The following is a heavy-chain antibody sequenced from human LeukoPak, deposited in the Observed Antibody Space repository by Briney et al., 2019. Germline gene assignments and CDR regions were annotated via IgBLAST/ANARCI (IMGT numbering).Heavy chain of an antibody. D-gene: IGHD5-12*01. CDR3: AKHQRGGYDSPSHY. V-gene: IGHV3-11*01. Sequence: GGSLRLSCAASGFTFSDYYMSWIRQAPGKGLEWVSYISSSGSTIYYADSVKGRFTISRDNAKNSLYLQMNSLRAEDTAIYYCAKHQRGGYDSPSHYWGQGTLVTVSS. CDR1: GFTFSDYY. CDR2: ISSSGSTI. J-gene: IGHJ4*02.